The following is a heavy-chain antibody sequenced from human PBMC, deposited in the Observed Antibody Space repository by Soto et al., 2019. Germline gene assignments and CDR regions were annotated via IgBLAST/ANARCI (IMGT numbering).Heavy chain of an antibody. CDR1: GFSLSTSGVG. J-gene: IGHJ2*01. Sequence: QITLKESGPTLVKPTQTLTLTCTFSGFSLSTSGVGVGWIRQPPGKALEWLALIYWDDSERYSPSLKSRLNITKDPSKNQVVLTLTNMDPVDTATYYGTHTLRWLYFDLWGRGTLVTVSS. D-gene: IGHD3-22*01. CDR2: IYWDDSE. CDR3: THTLRWLYFDL. V-gene: IGHV2-5*02.